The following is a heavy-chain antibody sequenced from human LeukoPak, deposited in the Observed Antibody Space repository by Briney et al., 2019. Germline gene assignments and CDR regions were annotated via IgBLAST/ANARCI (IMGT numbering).Heavy chain of an antibody. Sequence: SVKVSCKAPGGTFSSYAISWVRQAPGQGLEWMGGIIPIFGTANYAQKFQGRVTITADESTSTAYMELSSLRSEDTAVYYCARELRPSDGWFDPWGQGTLVTVSS. D-gene: IGHD5-24*01. CDR3: ARELRPSDGWFDP. J-gene: IGHJ5*02. CDR2: IIPIFGTA. CDR1: GGTFSSYA. V-gene: IGHV1-69*13.